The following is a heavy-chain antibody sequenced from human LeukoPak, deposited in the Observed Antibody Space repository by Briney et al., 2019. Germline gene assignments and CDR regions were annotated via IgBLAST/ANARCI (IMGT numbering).Heavy chain of an antibody. Sequence: PGGSLRLSCAASGFTFSTYSMNWVRQAPGKGLEWVSYISGGSSNTFYADSVKGRFTISRDNAKNSLYLQMNSPRAEDTAVYYCARDDTVTAHFDYWGQGTLVTVSS. D-gene: IGHD4-11*01. J-gene: IGHJ4*02. V-gene: IGHV3-48*01. CDR2: ISGGSSNT. CDR1: GFTFSTYS. CDR3: ARDDTVTAHFDY.